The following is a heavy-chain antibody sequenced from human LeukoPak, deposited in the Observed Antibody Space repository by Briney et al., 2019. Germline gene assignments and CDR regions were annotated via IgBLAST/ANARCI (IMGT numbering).Heavy chain of an antibody. CDR2: IYPGDSDT. Sequence: KLGESLKISFKGSGXSFTSYCIGWVRQMPGKGLEWMGIIYPGDSDTRYSPSFQGQVTISADKSISTAYLQWSSLKASDTAMYYCARRDTTMGNFDYWGQGTLVTVSS. CDR1: GXSFTSYC. J-gene: IGHJ4*02. D-gene: IGHD5-18*01. V-gene: IGHV5-51*01. CDR3: ARRDTTMGNFDY.